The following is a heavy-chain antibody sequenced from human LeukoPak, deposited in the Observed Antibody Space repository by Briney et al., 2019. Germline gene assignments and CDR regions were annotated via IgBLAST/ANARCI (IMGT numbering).Heavy chain of an antibody. D-gene: IGHD2/OR15-2a*01. V-gene: IGHV3-21*01. J-gene: IGHJ3*02. Sequence: GESLKISCAASGFTFSSYSMNWVRQAPGKGLEWVSSISSSSSYIYYADSVKGRFTISRDNAKNSLYLQMNSLRAEDTAVYYCARALSPGAFDIWGQGTMVTVSS. CDR3: ARALSPGAFDI. CDR1: GFTFSSYS. CDR2: ISSSSSYI.